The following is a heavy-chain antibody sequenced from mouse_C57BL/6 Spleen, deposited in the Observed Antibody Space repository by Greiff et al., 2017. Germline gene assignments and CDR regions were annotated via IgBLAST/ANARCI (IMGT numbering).Heavy chain of an antibody. V-gene: IGHV1-39*01. CDR2: INPIYGNT. CDR3: ASIYYENSWFAY. J-gene: IGHJ2*01. CDR1: GYSFTGYY. D-gene: IGHD2-4*01. Sequence: VQLQQSGPELVKPGASVKISCKASGYSFTGYYMNWVKQSPGKSLEWIGVINPIYGNTSYNKKFKGKATLTADPSSSTAYMQLNSLTTEDSAVYYCASIYYENSWFAYWGQGTTVTVSA.